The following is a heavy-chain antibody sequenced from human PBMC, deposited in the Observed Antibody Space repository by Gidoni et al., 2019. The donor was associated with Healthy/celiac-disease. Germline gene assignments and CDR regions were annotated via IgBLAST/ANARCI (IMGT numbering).Heavy chain of an antibody. CDR1: GFTFSSYG. CDR2: ISYDGSNK. V-gene: IGHV3-30*18. Sequence: QVQLVESGGGVVQPGRSLRLSCEASGFTFSSYGMHWVRQAPGKGLEWVAVISYDGSNKYYADSVKGRFTISRDNSKNTLYLQMNSLRAEDTAVYYCAKGAGVGYDDSWGQGTLVTVSS. D-gene: IGHD5-12*01. CDR3: AKGAGVGYDDS. J-gene: IGHJ5*02.